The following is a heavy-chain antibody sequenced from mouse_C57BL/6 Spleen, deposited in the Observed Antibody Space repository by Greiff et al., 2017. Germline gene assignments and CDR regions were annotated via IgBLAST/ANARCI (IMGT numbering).Heavy chain of an antibody. CDR1: GYTFTSSW. Sequence: QVHVKQPGAELVKPGASVKLSCKASGYTFTSSWMHWVKQRPGQGLEWIGMIHPNSGSTNYNEKFKSKATLTVDTSSSTAYMQLSSLTSEDSAVYYCARIYYDYDFDYWGQGTTLTVSS. V-gene: IGHV1-64*01. CDR2: IHPNSGST. J-gene: IGHJ2*01. D-gene: IGHD2-4*01. CDR3: ARIYYDYDFDY.